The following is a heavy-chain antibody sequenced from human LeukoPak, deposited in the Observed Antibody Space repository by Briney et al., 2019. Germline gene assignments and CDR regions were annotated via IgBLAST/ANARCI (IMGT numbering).Heavy chain of an antibody. J-gene: IGHJ3*02. Sequence: SETLSLTCTVSGGSISTSNYYWGWIRQPPGKGLEWIASLYYGGNTYYNPSLNGRLTMNVDTSKNQLSLTLRSVTAADAALYFCARRAKSRAFDIWGQGTMVTVS. CDR1: GGSISTSNYY. V-gene: IGHV4-39*01. D-gene: IGHD3-10*01. CDR2: LYYGGNT. CDR3: ARRAKSRAFDI.